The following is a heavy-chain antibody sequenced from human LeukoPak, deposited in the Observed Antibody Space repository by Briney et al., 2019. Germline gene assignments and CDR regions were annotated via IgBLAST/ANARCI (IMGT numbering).Heavy chain of an antibody. Sequence: GGSLRLSCAASGFTFSSYAMSWVRQAPGKGLEWVSAISGSGGSTYYADSVKGRFTISRDNSKNTLHLQMNSLRAEDTAVYYCAKDLLGGITMIVLPFDYWGQGTLVTVSS. CDR1: GFTFSSYA. CDR3: AKDLLGGITMIVLPFDY. V-gene: IGHV3-23*01. J-gene: IGHJ4*02. D-gene: IGHD3-22*01. CDR2: ISGSGGST.